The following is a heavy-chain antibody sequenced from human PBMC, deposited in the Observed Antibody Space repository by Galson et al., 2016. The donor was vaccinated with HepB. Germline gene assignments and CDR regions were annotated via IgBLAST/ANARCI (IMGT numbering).Heavy chain of an antibody. CDR3: AREEGVHYDNSHYHGYLDY. Sequence: SLRLSCAASGFNVNSNYMSWVRQAPGKGLEWVAVISTDGNTQWYADSVKGRFTVSRDNSKNALDLQMNTLRAEDTAVFYCAREEGVHYDNSHYHGYLDYWGQGSLVTVSS. CDR2: ISTDGNTQ. CDR1: GFNVNSNY. J-gene: IGHJ4*02. V-gene: IGHV3-30-3*01. D-gene: IGHD3-22*01.